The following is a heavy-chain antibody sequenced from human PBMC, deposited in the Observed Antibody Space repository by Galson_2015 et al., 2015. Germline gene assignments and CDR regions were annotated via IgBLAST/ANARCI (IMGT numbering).Heavy chain of an antibody. CDR1: GGSISSSSYY. CDR3: ARHRGAYYYDSSGLHYWYFDL. V-gene: IGHV4-39*01. D-gene: IGHD3-22*01. Sequence: SETLSLTCTVSGGSISSSSYYWGWIRQPPGKGLEWIGSIYYSGSTYYNPSLKSRVTISVDTSKNQFSLKLSSVTAADTAVYYRARHRGAYYYDSSGLHYWYFDLWGRGTLVTVSS. CDR2: IYYSGST. J-gene: IGHJ2*01.